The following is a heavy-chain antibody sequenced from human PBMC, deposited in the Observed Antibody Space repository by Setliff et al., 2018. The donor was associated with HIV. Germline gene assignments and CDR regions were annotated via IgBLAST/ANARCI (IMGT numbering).Heavy chain of an antibody. J-gene: IGHJ6*02. D-gene: IGHD7-27*01. V-gene: IGHV4-39*07. CDR2: IYHTGST. CDR3: ARDPLGYYYGMDV. CDR1: GGSINSTSYY. Sequence: SETLSPTCTVSGGSINSTSYYWGWIRQPPGNGLEWIGSIYHTGSTYHKPSLNDRATISLDTSKNQFSLKLSSVTAADTAVYYCARDPLGYYYGMDVWGQGTTVTVSS.